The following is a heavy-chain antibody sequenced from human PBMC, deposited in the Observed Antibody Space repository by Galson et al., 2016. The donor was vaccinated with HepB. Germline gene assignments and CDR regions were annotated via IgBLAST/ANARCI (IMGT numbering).Heavy chain of an antibody. CDR1: GFTFSSYT. J-gene: IGHJ4*02. CDR3: AKDSGSSSWYGGYYFDV. Sequence: SLRLSCAASGFTFSSYTMNWVRQAPGKGLEWVSYITNSGSTIYYADSVKGRFTISRDNAKSSLYLQMNSLRAEDTAVYYCAKDSGSSSWYGGYYFDVWGQGTLVTVSS. CDR2: ITNSGSTI. V-gene: IGHV3-48*01. D-gene: IGHD6-13*01.